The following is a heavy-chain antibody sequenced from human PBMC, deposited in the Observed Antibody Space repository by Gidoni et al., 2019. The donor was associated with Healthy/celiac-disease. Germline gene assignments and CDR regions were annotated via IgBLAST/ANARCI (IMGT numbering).Heavy chain of an antibody. J-gene: IGHJ4*02. CDR1: GFTFSSYA. Sequence: QVQLVESGGGGVQPGRSLRLSCAASGFTFSSYAMHWVRQAPGKGLEWVAVISYDGSNKYYADSVKGRFTISRDNSKNTLYLQMNSLRAEDTAVYYCARGLTSFDYWGQGTLVTVSS. V-gene: IGHV3-30-3*01. CDR3: ARGLTSFDY. CDR2: ISYDGSNK. D-gene: IGHD2-2*01.